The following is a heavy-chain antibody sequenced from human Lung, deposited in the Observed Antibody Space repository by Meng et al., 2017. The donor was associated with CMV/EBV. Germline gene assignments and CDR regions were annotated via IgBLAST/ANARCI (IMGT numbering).Heavy chain of an antibody. V-gene: IGHV3-11*01. CDR2: ISSSGRTI. D-gene: IGHD3-10*01. CDR3: ARGSRPYYYGSGSALDP. Sequence: GESLKISCAASGFTVSSTYMSWVRQAPGKGLEWVSYISSSGRTIYYADSVKGRFTISRDDAKNSLFLQMNSPRADDTAVYACARGSRPYYYGSGSALDPWGQGTLVTVSS. CDR1: GFTVSSTY. J-gene: IGHJ5*02.